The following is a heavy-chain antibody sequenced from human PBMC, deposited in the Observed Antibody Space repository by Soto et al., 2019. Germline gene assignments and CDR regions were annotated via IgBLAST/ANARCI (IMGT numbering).Heavy chain of an antibody. D-gene: IGHD3-3*01. CDR2: INHSGST. CDR3: ARNDFWSGYYTGYYYYGMDV. V-gene: IGHV4-34*01. CDR1: GGSFSGYY. J-gene: IGHJ6*02. Sequence: SETLSLSCAVYGGSFSGYYWSWIRQPPGKGLEWIGEINHSGSTNYNPSLKSRVTISVDTSKNQFSLKLSSVTAADTAVYYCARNDFWSGYYTGYYYYGMDVWGQGPTVTV.